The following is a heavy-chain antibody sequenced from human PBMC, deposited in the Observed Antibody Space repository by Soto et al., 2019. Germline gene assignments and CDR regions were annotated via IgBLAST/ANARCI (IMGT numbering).Heavy chain of an antibody. D-gene: IGHD3-22*01. J-gene: IGHJ4*02. Sequence: VGSLRLSCAASGFTFSSYGMHWVRQAPGKGLEWVAVIWYDGSNKYYADSVKGRFTISRDNSKNTLYLQMNSLRAEDTAVYYCARERYYYDSSGPTPIDYWGQGTLVTVSS. V-gene: IGHV3-33*01. CDR3: ARERYYYDSSGPTPIDY. CDR2: IWYDGSNK. CDR1: GFTFSSYG.